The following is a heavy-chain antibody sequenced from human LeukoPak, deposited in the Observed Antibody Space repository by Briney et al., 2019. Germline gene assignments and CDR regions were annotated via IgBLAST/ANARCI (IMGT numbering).Heavy chain of an antibody. CDR3: AAYSSSWYIAIGY. J-gene: IGHJ4*02. CDR1: GGSVSSGSYY. D-gene: IGHD6-13*01. CDR2: IYYSGST. V-gene: IGHV4-61*01. Sequence: ASETLSLTCTVSGGSVSSGSYYWSWIRQPPGKGLEWIGYIYYSGSTNYNPSLKSRVTISVDTSKNQFSLKLSSVTAADTAVYYCAAYSSSWYIAIGYWGQGTLVTVSS.